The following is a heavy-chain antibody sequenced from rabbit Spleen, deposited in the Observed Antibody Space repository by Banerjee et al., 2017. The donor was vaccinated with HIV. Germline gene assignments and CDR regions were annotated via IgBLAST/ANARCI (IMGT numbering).Heavy chain of an antibody. D-gene: IGHD3-3*01. CDR2: VNTATGKP. Sequence: QEELEESGGGLVKPEGSLTLTCKASGFDFSDRDVMCWVRQAPGKGLEWIACVNTATGKPVYATWAKGRFTISTTSSTTVTLQMTSLTAADTATYFCARGLAVSGAVGGYANYFDLWGPGTLVTVS. J-gene: IGHJ4*01. V-gene: IGHV1S45*01. CDR3: ARGLAVSGAVGGYANYFDL. CDR1: GFDFSDRDV.